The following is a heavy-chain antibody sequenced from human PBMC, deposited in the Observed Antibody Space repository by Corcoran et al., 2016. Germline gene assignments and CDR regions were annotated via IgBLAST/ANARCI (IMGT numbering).Heavy chain of an antibody. CDR2: INPSGGST. J-gene: IGHJ3*02. V-gene: IGHV1-46*01. CDR1: GYTFTSYY. CDR3: QGTSGWLRNVPSDT. D-gene: IGHD6-19*01. Sequence: QVQLVQSGAEVKKPGASVKVSCKASGYTFTSYYMHWVRQAPGQGLEWMGIINPSGGSTSYAQKFQGRVTMTRDTSTSTVYMELNSLTTEDTAVYYVQGTSGWLRNVPSDTWGQGTMVTVSS.